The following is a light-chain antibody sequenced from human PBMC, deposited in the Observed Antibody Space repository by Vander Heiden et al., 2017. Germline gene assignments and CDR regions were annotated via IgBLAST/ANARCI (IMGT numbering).Light chain of an antibody. Sequence: RITCSGDALPKQYAYWYQQKPGQAPVLVIYKDSERPSGIPERFSGSSSGTTVTLTISGVQAEDEADYYCQSADSSGTYVVFGGGTKLTVL. CDR2: KDS. J-gene: IGLJ2*01. V-gene: IGLV3-25*03. CDR1: ALPKQY. CDR3: QSADSSGTYVV.